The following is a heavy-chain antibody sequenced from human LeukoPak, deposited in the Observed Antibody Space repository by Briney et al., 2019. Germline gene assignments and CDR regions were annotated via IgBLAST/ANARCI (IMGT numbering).Heavy chain of an antibody. Sequence: ASVKVSCQASGYTSTDFYLHWVRQAPGRGLEWMGWIRPYCHATINAQRFQDRVTLTWDMSIGTGYMELTRLTSDDTAVYYCATGSITRTRDPWGQGTLVTVSS. V-gene: IGHV1-2*02. J-gene: IGHJ5*02. CDR1: GYTSTDFY. CDR2: IRPYCHAT. CDR3: ATGSITRTRDP. D-gene: IGHD6-6*01.